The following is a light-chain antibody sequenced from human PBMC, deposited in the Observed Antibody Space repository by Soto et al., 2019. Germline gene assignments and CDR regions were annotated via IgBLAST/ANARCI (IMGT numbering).Light chain of an antibody. CDR2: DAS. CDR3: RQRSNWPLT. CDR1: QSVSSH. V-gene: IGKV3-11*01. J-gene: IGKJ4*01. Sequence: EIVLTQSPATLSLSPGERVTLSCRASQSVSSHLAWYQQKPGQAPRLLIYDASNRATDIPARFSGGGSGTDFTLTISSLEPEDFAVYYCRQRSNWPLTFGGGTKVEIK.